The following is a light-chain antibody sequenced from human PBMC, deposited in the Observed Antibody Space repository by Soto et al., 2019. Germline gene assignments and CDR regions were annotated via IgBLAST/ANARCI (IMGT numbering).Light chain of an antibody. Sequence: SVLNRPASVYGSPGRSITLSCTGTSCDVGSYNLVSWYQQHPGKAPKLMIYEVSKRPSGVSNRFSGSKSGNTASLPISGLQAEDEDDYYCCSYAGRSRVFGTGTKVIGL. V-gene: IGLV2-23*02. CDR1: SCDVGSYNL. CDR3: CSYAGRSRV. J-gene: IGLJ1*01. CDR2: EVS.